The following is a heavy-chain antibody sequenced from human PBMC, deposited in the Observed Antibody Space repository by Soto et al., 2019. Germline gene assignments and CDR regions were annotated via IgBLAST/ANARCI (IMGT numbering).Heavy chain of an antibody. CDR2: IMKDGGEK. V-gene: IGHV3-7*01. D-gene: IGHD3-10*01. Sequence: EVQLVESGGDLVQPGGSLRLSCAASGFTFSGYWMGWVRQAPGKGLEWVASIMKDGGEKKYVDSVRGRFTISRDNVQNSLFLQMDSLRVEDTAVYYCARDRDYYTAVYWGQGTLVTVSS. J-gene: IGHJ4*01. CDR3: ARDRDYYTAVY. CDR1: GFTFSGYW.